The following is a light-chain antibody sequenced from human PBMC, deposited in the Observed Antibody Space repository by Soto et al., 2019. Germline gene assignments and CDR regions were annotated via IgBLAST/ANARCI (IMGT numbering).Light chain of an antibody. CDR3: QQYGTSPT. V-gene: IGKV3-20*01. CDR2: GAS. Sequence: EIVLTQSPGTLSLSPGERATLSCRASQSVSSSYLAWYQQKPGQAPRLLIYGASSRATGIPDRFSGSGSGTDFTLTISRLEPEDFAVYYCQQYGTSPTLGQGTRWIS. J-gene: IGKJ1*01. CDR1: QSVSSSY.